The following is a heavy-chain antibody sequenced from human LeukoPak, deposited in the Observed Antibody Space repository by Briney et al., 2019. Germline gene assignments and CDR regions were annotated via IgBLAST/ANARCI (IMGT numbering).Heavy chain of an antibody. J-gene: IGHJ6*02. CDR3: ATSWVPDTSAFRWGRDGMDV. D-gene: IGHD3-16*01. CDR1: GFTFSSYA. V-gene: IGHV3-23*01. Sequence: GGSLRLSCAASGFTFSSYAMSWVRQAPGKGLEWVSAISKSGDHTYYAASAKGRFTIYRDNSKNTQYLQMNSLRAEDTAVYYCATSWVPDTSAFRWGRDGMDVWGQGTTVIVS. CDR2: ISKSGDHT.